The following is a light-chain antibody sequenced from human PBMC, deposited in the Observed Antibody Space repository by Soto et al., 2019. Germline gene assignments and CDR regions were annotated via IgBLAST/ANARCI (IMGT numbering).Light chain of an antibody. Sequence: QSVLTQPPSASGTPGQRVTISCSGSSSNIGSNFVYSYQQLPGTAPKLLIYRNNQRPSGVPDRFSGSKSDTSASLAISGLRSEDEADYYCAAWGDSLSGHVFGTGTKVTVL. CDR2: RNN. CDR1: SSNIGSNF. J-gene: IGLJ1*01. CDR3: AAWGDSLSGHV. V-gene: IGLV1-47*01.